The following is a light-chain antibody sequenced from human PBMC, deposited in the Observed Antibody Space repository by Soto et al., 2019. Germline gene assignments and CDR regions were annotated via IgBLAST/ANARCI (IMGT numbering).Light chain of an antibody. CDR3: QQRSNWPAST. V-gene: IGKV3-11*01. Sequence: EIVLTQSPATLSLPPGERATLSCRASQSVSSYLAWYQQKPGQAPRLLIYDASNRATGIPARFSGSGSGTDFTLTISSLEPEDFAVYYCQQRSNWPASTFGGGTKVEIK. J-gene: IGKJ4*01. CDR2: DAS. CDR1: QSVSSY.